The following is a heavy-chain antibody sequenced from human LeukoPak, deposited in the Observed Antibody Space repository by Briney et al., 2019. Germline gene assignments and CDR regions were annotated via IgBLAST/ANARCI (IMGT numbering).Heavy chain of an antibody. CDR1: GFTFSSYS. Sequence: GGSLRLSCAASGFTFSSYSMNWVRQAPGKGLEWVSSISSSSSYIYYADSVKGRFTISRDNAKNSLYLQMNSLRAEDTAVYYCARDRLVRSSSWYQGRRLGAFDIWGQGTMVTVSS. D-gene: IGHD6-13*01. J-gene: IGHJ3*02. V-gene: IGHV3-21*01. CDR3: ARDRLVRSSSWYQGRRLGAFDI. CDR2: ISSSSSYI.